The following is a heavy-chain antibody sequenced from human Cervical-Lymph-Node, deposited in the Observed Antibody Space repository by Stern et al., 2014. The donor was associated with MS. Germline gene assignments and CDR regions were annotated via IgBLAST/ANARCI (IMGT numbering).Heavy chain of an antibody. CDR3: GVAGNY. CDR1: GFTFSSSA. Sequence: EVQLEESGGGLVQPGGSLRLSCAGSGFTFSSSAMNWVRQAPGKGLEWVSGISVNGRNTYYADSVKGRFTISRDTSTHTLYLQMNSLRADDTAVYYCGVAGNYWGQGTLVTVSS. V-gene: IGHV3-23*04. J-gene: IGHJ4*02. D-gene: IGHD1-1*01. CDR2: ISVNGRNT.